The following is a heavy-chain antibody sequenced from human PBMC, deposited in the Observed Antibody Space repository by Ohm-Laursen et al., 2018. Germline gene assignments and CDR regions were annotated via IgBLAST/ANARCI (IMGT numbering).Heavy chain of an antibody. Sequence: SLRLSCTAPGFTFADYGMSWVRQAPGKGLEWVSGINWNGGSTGYADSVKGRFTISRDNAKNSLYLQMNSLRAEDTAVYYCARDPHCTNGVCYTDRGDYWGQGTLVTVSS. J-gene: IGHJ4*02. CDR1: GFTFADYG. V-gene: IGHV3-20*04. CDR2: INWNGGST. CDR3: ARDPHCTNGVCYTDRGDY. D-gene: IGHD2-8*01.